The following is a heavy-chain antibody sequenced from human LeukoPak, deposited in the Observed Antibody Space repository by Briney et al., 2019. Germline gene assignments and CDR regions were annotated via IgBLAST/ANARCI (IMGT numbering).Heavy chain of an antibody. D-gene: IGHD3-10*01. CDR3: AKDTGIILVRGAADY. J-gene: IGHJ4*02. Sequence: GGSLRLSCAASGFSFSEYYMTWIRQAPGKGLEWVSNLSSSGRYTNYADSVRGRFTISRDNAKKSLYLHMNSLRAEDTALYYCAKDTGIILVRGAADYWGQGTLVTVSS. CDR1: GFSFSEYY. CDR2: LSSSGRYT. V-gene: IGHV3-11*05.